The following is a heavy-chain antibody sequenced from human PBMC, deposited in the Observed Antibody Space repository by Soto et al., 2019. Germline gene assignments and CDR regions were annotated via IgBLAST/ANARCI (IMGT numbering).Heavy chain of an antibody. V-gene: IGHV3-23*01. CDR1: GFNFSLYA. Sequence: EVQLLESGGGLIQPGGSLRLSCVASGFNFSLYAMNWVRQAPGKGVEWVSTITRVGGNTYYADSVQGRFTMSIDNSVNTLSLQMNSLRVDDTAVYYCAKDKPLTSLRYYFDLWGQGPLVTVSS. D-gene: IGHD3-10*02. CDR2: ITRVGGNT. CDR3: AKDKPLTSLRYYFDL. J-gene: IGHJ4*02.